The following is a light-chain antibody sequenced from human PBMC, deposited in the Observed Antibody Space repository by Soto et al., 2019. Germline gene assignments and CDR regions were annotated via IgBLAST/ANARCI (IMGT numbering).Light chain of an antibody. Sequence: QSALTQPRSVSGSPGQSVSISCAGTSTDYGGYKYVSWYEQHRGKAPKLMIFDVSERPSGVPDRFSGSKSGSTASVSIAVLQTEDEADYFCCLYEGGWVFGGGTKHTV. CDR2: DVS. J-gene: IGLJ3*02. CDR3: CLYEGGWV. CDR1: STDYGGYKY. V-gene: IGLV2-11*01.